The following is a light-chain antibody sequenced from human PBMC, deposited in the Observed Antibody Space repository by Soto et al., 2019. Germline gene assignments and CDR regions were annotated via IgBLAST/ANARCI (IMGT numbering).Light chain of an antibody. CDR2: EVT. CDR3: CSDAGSSTYV. Sequence: QSVLTQPASVSGSPGQSITISCTRTSNDVGSYNFVSWYQQHPGKAPNVIIYEVTKRPSGVSNRFSGSKSGNTASLTISGLQADDEADYYCCSDAGSSTYVFGSGTKVTVL. CDR1: SNDVGSYNF. J-gene: IGLJ1*01. V-gene: IGLV2-23*02.